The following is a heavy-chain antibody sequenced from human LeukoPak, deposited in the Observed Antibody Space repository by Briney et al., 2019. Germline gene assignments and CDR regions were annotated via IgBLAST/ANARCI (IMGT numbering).Heavy chain of an antibody. CDR2: IIPISGIA. CDR1: GDTFSSYG. V-gene: IGHV1-69*05. D-gene: IGHD3-3*01. J-gene: IGHJ4*02. Sequence: GASVKVSCKASGDTFSSYGLSWVRQAPGQGLEWMGRIIPISGIANYAQKFQDRVTINTDESTSTVYMELSSLRSDDTAVYYCARDLFGYDFWSGYSGYFDYWGRGTLVTVSS. CDR3: ARDLFGYDFWSGYSGYFDY.